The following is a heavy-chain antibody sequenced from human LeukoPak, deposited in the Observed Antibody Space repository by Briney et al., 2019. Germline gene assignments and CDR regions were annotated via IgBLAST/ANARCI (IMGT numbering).Heavy chain of an antibody. J-gene: IGHJ4*02. CDR2: IISKADGETT. CDR3: TRGRVVVTTFDY. Sequence: GGSLRLTCTASGFKYDDYTMSWVRQAPGKGLEWVGFIISKADGETTEYAASVKGRFTISRDDSRSIAYLQMNSPKTEDTAVYYCTRGRVVVTTFDYWGQGTLVTVSS. CDR1: GFKYDDYT. V-gene: IGHV3-49*04. D-gene: IGHD3-22*01.